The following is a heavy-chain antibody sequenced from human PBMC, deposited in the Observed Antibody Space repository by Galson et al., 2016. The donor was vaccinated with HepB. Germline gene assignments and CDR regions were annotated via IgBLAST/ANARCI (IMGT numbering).Heavy chain of an antibody. J-gene: IGHJ4*02. Sequence: SVKVSCKASGSTFSTYAITWVRQAPGQGLEWMGGIIPIVGTPNYAQKFQDRVTITADESTTTVYMEMSSLTSEDTAVYYCARVGRSALGPFYNYIYFDHWGQGTLVTVSS. V-gene: IGHV1-69*13. CDR1: GSTFSTYA. D-gene: IGHD3-22*01. CDR2: IIPIVGTP. CDR3: ARVGRSALGPFYNYIYFDH.